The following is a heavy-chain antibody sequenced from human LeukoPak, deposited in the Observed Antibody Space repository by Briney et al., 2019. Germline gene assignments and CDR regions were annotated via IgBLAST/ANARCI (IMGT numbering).Heavy chain of an antibody. Sequence: GASVKVSCKASGYTFTSYDINWVRQATGQGLEWMGWMNPNSGNTGYAQKFQGRVTMTRNTSISTAYMELSSLRSEDTAVYYCARARGVILGFDIKARDYYMDVWGKGTTVTVSS. V-gene: IGHV1-8*01. CDR1: GYTFTSYD. CDR3: ARARGVILGFDIKARDYYMDV. CDR2: MNPNSGNT. D-gene: IGHD3-10*01. J-gene: IGHJ6*03.